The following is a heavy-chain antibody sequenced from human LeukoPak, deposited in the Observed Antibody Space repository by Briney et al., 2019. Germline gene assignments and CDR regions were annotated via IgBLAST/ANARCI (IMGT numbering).Heavy chain of an antibody. CDR2: ISSGTGYI. CDR1: GFTFSSYT. D-gene: IGHD6-19*01. CDR3: ARAYSSGWFLFDY. J-gene: IGHJ4*02. Sequence: GGSLRLSCAASGFTFSSYTMNWVRQAPGKGVEGVSYISSGTGYIYYADSVRGRFTISRDNAKNSLYLQMDSLRAEDTAVYYCARAYSSGWFLFDYWGQGTLVTVSS. V-gene: IGHV3-21*01.